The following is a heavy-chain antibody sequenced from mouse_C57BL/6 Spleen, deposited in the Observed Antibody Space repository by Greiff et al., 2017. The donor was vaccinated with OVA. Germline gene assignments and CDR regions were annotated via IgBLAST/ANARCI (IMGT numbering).Heavy chain of an antibody. J-gene: IGHJ4*01. CDR1: GYTFTSYW. D-gene: IGHD1-1*01. V-gene: IGHV1-55*01. CDR3: ARRGVDYAMDY. Sequence: QVQLKQPGAELVKPGASVKMSCKASGYTFTSYWITWVKQRPGQGLEWIGDIYPGSGSTNYNEKFKSKATLTVDTSSSTAYMQLSSLTSEDSAVYYWARRGVDYAMDYWGQGTSGTVSS. CDR2: IYPGSGST.